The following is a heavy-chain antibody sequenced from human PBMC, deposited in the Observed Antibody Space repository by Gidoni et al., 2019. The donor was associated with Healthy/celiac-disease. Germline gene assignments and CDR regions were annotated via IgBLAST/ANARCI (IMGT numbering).Heavy chain of an antibody. D-gene: IGHD5-12*01. Sequence: QVQLQQSGPGLVKPSQTLSLTCAISGDSVSSNSAAWNWFRQSPSRGLEWLGRTYYRSKWYNDYAVSVKSRITINPDTSKNQFSLQLNSVTPDDTAVYYCARSTIVATTDYYYYYMDVWGKGTTVTVSS. CDR2: TYYRSKWYN. J-gene: IGHJ6*03. V-gene: IGHV6-1*01. CDR3: ARSTIVATTDYYYYYMDV. CDR1: GDSVSSNSAA.